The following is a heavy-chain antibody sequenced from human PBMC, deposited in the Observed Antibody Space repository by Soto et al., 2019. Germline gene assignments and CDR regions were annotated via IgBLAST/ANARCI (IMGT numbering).Heavy chain of an antibody. CDR1: GYTITGYH. J-gene: IGHJ3*01. V-gene: IGHV1-2*02. D-gene: IGHD1-7*01. Sequence: QVQLVQSGPEVKKPGASMKVSCKASGYTITGYHLYWVRQAPGQGLEWMGWINPKSGGTNYAQKLQGSVTMTSDTALHIACMALNSLRSAVTAVYYCAPPRSPNYMDAGDSWGQGTMVTASS. CDR2: INPKSGGT. CDR3: APPRSPNYMDAGDS.